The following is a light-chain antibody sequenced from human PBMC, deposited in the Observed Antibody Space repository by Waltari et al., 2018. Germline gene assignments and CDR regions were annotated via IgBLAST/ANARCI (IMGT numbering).Light chain of an antibody. CDR2: EVS. V-gene: IGLV2-23*02. J-gene: IGLJ3*02. CDR3: CSYAGSSTPWV. Sequence: AALTPPSPVFASPGQSLPLPCSVPSMDVGRYTLVSWYQHHPGKAPKLTMYEVSKRPSGVSIRFSGSKSGNTTSLTISGLQAEDESDYYCCSYAGSSTPWVFGGGTKLTVL. CDR1: SMDVGRYTL.